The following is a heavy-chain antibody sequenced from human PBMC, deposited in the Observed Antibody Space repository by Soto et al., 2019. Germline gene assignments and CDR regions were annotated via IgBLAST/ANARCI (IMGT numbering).Heavy chain of an antibody. CDR3: ARENDILTGYNWFDP. V-gene: IGHV4-30-4*02. Sequence: SETLSLTCSVSGASIYNGGYFWSWIRQSPGKGLEWIGHIHNSGSPYNNPSLKSRVTISADTSKNQFSLKLSSVTAADTAVYYCARENDILTGYNWFDPWGQGTLVTVSS. J-gene: IGHJ5*02. CDR2: IHNSGSP. D-gene: IGHD3-9*01. CDR1: GASIYNGGYF.